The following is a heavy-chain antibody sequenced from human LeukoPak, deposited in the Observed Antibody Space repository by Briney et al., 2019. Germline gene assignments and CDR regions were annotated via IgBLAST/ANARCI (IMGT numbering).Heavy chain of an antibody. CDR1: GFTFSSYG. D-gene: IGHD5-18*01. CDR3: AKDFDSYGPILDY. J-gene: IGHJ4*02. V-gene: IGHV3-23*01. Sequence: PGGTLRLSCAASGFTFSSYGMSWVRQAPGKGLEWVSTISGSGGSTYYADSVKGRFTISRDNSKNTLYLQMNSLRAEDTAVYYCAKDFDSYGPILDYWGQGTLVTVSS. CDR2: ISGSGGST.